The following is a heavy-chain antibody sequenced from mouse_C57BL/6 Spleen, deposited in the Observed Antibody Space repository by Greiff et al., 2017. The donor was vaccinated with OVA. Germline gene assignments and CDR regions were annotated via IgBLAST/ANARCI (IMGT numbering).Heavy chain of an antibody. D-gene: IGHD2-4*01. CDR1: GFTFSDYG. CDR2: ISNLAYSI. CDR3: AIYYDYDGWFAY. J-gene: IGHJ3*01. Sequence: DVMLVESGGGLVQPGGSLKLSCAASGFTFSDYGMAWVRQAPRKGPEWVAFISNLAYSIYYADTVTGRFTISRENAKNTLYLEMSSLRSEDTAMYYCAIYYDYDGWFAYWGQGTLVTVSA. V-gene: IGHV5-15*01.